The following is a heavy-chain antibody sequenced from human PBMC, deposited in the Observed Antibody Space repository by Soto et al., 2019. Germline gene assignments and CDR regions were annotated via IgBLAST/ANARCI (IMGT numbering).Heavy chain of an antibody. CDR3: ARDHSFSVEYYYYYGMDV. V-gene: IGHV1-46*03. CDR1: GYTFTSYY. CDR2: INPSGGST. J-gene: IGHJ6*02. Sequence: GASVKVSCKASGYTFTSYYMHWVRQAPGQGLEWMGIINPSGGSTSYAQKFRGRVTMTRDTSTSTVYMELSSLRSEDTAVYYCARDHSFSVEYYYYYGMDVWGQGTTVTVSS. D-gene: IGHD1-26*01.